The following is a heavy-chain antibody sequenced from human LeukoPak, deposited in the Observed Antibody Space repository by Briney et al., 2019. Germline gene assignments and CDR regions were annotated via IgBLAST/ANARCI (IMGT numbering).Heavy chain of an antibody. V-gene: IGHV3-23*01. CDR1: GFTFSSYA. CDR3: AKEGYYDYVWRSYRSNAFDI. J-gene: IGHJ3*02. D-gene: IGHD3-16*02. Sequence: PGGSLRLSCAASGFTFSSYAMSWVRQAPGKGLEWVSAISGSGGSTYYADSVKGRFTISRDNSKNTLYLQMNSLRAEDTAVYYCAKEGYYDYVWRSYRSNAFDIWGQGTMVTVSS. CDR2: ISGSGGST.